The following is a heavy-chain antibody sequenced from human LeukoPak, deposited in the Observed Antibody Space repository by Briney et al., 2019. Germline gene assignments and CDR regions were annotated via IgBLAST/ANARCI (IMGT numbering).Heavy chain of an antibody. CDR3: ANQVRLERRYYYYYMDV. V-gene: IGHV4-34*01. CDR2: INHSGST. D-gene: IGHD1-1*01. Sequence: PSETLSLTCSVSGGSISTYYWSWIRQPPGKGLEWIGEINHSGSTNYNPSLKSRVTISLDTSKNQLSLKLSSVTAADTAVYYCANQVRLERRYYYYYMDVWDKGTTVTVSS. CDR1: GGSISTYY. J-gene: IGHJ6*03.